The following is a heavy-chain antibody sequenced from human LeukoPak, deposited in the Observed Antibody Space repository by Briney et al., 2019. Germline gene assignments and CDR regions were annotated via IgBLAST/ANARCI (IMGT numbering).Heavy chain of an antibody. D-gene: IGHD2-2*01. V-gene: IGHV1-18*01. CDR3: ARSGRSVVVPAASDY. J-gene: IGHJ4*02. CDR2: ISAYNGNT. CDR1: GYTFTSYG. Sequence: ASVKVSCKASGYTFTSYGISWVRQAPGQGLEWMGWISAYNGNTNYAQKLQGRVTMTTDTSTSTAYMELRSLRSDDTAVYYCARSGRSVVVPAASDYWGQGTLVTVSS.